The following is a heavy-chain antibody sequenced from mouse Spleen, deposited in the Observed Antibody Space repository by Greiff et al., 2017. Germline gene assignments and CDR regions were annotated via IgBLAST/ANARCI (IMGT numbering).Heavy chain of an antibody. V-gene: IGHV1-7*01. CDR2: INPSSGYT. D-gene: IGHD2-10*01. CDR1: GYTFTSYW. CDR3: ARAYYGKNYAMDY. Sequence: QVQLKESGAELAKPGASVKLSCKASGYTFTSYWMHWVKQRPGQGLEWIGYINPSSGYTKYNQKFKDKATLTADKSSSTAYMQLSSLTYEDSAVYYCARAYYGKNYAMDYWGQGTSVTVSS. J-gene: IGHJ4*01.